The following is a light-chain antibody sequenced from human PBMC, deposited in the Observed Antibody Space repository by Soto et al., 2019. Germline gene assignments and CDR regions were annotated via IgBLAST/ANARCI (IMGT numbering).Light chain of an antibody. CDR1: QDINSY. CDR3: QQLHIYPRT. J-gene: IGKJ1*01. Sequence: DIRLTQSPSFLSGSVGDRVTITCRASQDINSYLAWYQQKPGKAPKLLIYAASTLVSAVPSRFSGGGSGTEFTLTISSLQPEDVATYYCQQLHIYPRTFVQGTKVEF. V-gene: IGKV1-9*01. CDR2: AAS.